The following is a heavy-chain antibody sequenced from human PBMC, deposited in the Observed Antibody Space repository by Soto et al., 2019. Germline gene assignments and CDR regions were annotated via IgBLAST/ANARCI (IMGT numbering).Heavy chain of an antibody. Sequence: PTLVNPTQTLTLTCTFSGFSLSTSGVGVGWIRQPPGKALEWLALIYWNDEKRYSPSLKSRLTITKDTSKNQVVLTMTNMDPVDTATYYCAHRGDVTIFGVVIPRPFDYWGQGTLVTVSS. CDR1: GFSLSTSGVG. D-gene: IGHD3-3*01. J-gene: IGHJ4*02. V-gene: IGHV2-5*01. CDR3: AHRGDVTIFGVVIPRPFDY. CDR2: IYWNDEK.